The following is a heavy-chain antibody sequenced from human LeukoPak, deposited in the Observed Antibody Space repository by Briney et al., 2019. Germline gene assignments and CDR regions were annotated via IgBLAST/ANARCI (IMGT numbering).Heavy chain of an antibody. CDR3: ATDLVVTHHFDY. Sequence: ASVKVSCKASGYTFTSYYMHWVRQAPGQGLEWMGIINPSGGSTSYAQKFQGRVTMTEDTSTDTAYMELSSLRSEDTAVYYCATDLVVTHHFDYWGQGTLVTVSS. V-gene: IGHV1-46*01. CDR1: GYTFTSYY. D-gene: IGHD2-21*02. J-gene: IGHJ4*02. CDR2: INPSGGST.